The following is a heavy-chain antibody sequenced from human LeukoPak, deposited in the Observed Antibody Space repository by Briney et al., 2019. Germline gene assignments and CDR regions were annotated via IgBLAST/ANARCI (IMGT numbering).Heavy chain of an antibody. CDR2: MYYSGGG. Sequence: SETLSLTCSVSGGSMTNNHYYWGWIRQSPGKGLEWIGSMYYSGGGYYNPSLKSRVTISLDMSKNQFPLRLTSLTAADTAVYYCAINRRGRPFAVWGNGTTVTVSS. V-gene: IGHV4-39*06. D-gene: IGHD1-14*01. CDR1: GGSMTNNHYY. J-gene: IGHJ6*04. CDR3: AINRRGRPFAV.